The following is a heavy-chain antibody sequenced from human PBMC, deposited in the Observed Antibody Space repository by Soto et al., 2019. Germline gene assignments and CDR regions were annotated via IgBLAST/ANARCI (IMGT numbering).Heavy chain of an antibody. D-gene: IGHD3-10*01. J-gene: IGHJ4*02. CDR2: ISGGGDTT. CDR1: GFTFNKYA. V-gene: IGHV3-23*01. Sequence: EVQLLDSGGGLVQPGGSLRLSCAASGFTFNKYAMTWVRQAPGKGLEWVSAISGGGDTTSYADSVKGRFTVSRDGSKNTLYPQMSSLRAEDTALYYCAKGRGGSGSLTPRVDFWGQGTLVTVSS. CDR3: AKGRGGSGSLTPRVDF.